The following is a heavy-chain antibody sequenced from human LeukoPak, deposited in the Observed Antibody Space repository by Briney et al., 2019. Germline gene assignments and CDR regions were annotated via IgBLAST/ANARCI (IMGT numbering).Heavy chain of an antibody. CDR2: IYYDGSTK. Sequence: GRSLRLSCVASGFSFNNYGFHWVRQAPGKGLEWVADIYYDGSTKYYGDSVKGRFTISGDNSENTLYLQMNSLRAEDTAVYYCARDSSGGGWRYFDYWGQGTLVTVSS. CDR3: ARDSSGGGWRYFDY. D-gene: IGHD6-19*01. CDR1: GFSFNNYG. J-gene: IGHJ4*02. V-gene: IGHV3-33*01.